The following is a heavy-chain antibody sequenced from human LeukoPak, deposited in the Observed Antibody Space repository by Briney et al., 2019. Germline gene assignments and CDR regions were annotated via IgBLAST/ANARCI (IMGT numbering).Heavy chain of an antibody. CDR1: GGSFSGYY. CDR3: ARGREVVVVPAASNYFDY. V-gene: IGHV4-34*01. D-gene: IGHD2-2*01. CDR2: INHSGST. J-gene: IGHJ4*02. Sequence: SETLSLTCAVYGGSFSGYYWSWTRRPPGKGLEWIGEINHSGSTNYSPSLKSRVTISVDTSKNQFSLKLSSVTAADTAVYYCARGREVVVVPAASNYFDYWGQGTLVTVSS.